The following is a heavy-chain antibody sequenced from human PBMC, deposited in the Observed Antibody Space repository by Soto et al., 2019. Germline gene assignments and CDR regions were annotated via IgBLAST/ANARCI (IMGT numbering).Heavy chain of an antibody. D-gene: IGHD3-3*01. V-gene: IGHV3-23*01. Sequence: PGGSLRLSCAASGFSFCSYALIWVRQAPGKGLEWVSTISGSDGKTFYADAVKGRFSISRDTSQNTLYLQMNSLRADDTAIYYCARWSYLDYWGQGTRVTVSS. J-gene: IGHJ4*02. CDR2: ISGSDGKT. CDR3: ARWSYLDY. CDR1: GFSFCSYA.